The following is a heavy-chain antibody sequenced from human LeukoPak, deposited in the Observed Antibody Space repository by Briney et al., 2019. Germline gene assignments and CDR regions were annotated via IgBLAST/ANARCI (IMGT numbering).Heavy chain of an antibody. D-gene: IGHD3-3*01. CDR2: IRYDGSKK. CDR1: GFTFSSYS. CDR3: AKDWVTYDFFDY. J-gene: IGHJ4*02. V-gene: IGHV3-30*02. Sequence: GGSLRLSCAASGFTFSSYSMHWVRQAPGKGLEWVAFIRYDGSKKYYADSVKGRFTISRDNSKNTLYLQMNSLRAEDTAVYYCAKDWVTYDFFDYWGQGTLVTVSS.